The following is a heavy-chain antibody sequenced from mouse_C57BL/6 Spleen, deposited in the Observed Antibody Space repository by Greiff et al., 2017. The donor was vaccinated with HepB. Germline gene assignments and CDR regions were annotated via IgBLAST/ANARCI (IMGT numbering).Heavy chain of an antibody. J-gene: IGHJ1*03. CDR1: GFSLTSYG. Sequence: VQVVESGPGLVQPSQSLSITCTVSGFSLTSYGVHWVRQSPGKGLEWLGVIWSGGSTDYNAAFISRLSISKDNSKSQVFFKMNSLQADDTAIYYCAREGAHYDWYFDVWGTGTTVTVSS. V-gene: IGHV2-2*01. CDR3: AREGAHYDWYFDV. D-gene: IGHD1-1*01. CDR2: IWSGGST.